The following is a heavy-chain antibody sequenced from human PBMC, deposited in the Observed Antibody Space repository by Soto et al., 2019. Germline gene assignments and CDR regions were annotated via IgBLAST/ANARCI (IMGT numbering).Heavy chain of an antibody. J-gene: IGHJ3*02. CDR2: IYYSGST. CDR1: GASISSSSFY. Sequence: SETLSLTCTVSGASISSSSFYWGWIRQPPGKGLEWIGSIYYSGSTYYNPSLKSRVTISVDTSKNQFSLKLSSVTAADTAVYYCARGITIFGVVIIRDAFDIWGQGTMVNVSS. CDR3: ARGITIFGVVIIRDAFDI. V-gene: IGHV4-39*01. D-gene: IGHD3-3*01.